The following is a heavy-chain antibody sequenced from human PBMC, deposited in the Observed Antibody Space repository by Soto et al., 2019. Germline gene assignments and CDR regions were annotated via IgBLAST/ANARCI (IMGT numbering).Heavy chain of an antibody. CDR1: GFSLTTSGVG. V-gene: IGHV2-5*02. CDR3: AHRVLRTVFGLVTPTAIYFDF. Sequence: QITLNESGPTVVRPTEPLTLTCRFSGFSLTTSGVGVGWIRQSPGKAQEWLARIYWDDDKRYRASLKSRLTITKDTYKIPVVLTVSDLDPTDTATYYCAHRVLRTVFGLVTPTAIYFDFWGKGTPVAVSS. CDR2: IYWDDDK. J-gene: IGHJ4*02. D-gene: IGHD3-3*01.